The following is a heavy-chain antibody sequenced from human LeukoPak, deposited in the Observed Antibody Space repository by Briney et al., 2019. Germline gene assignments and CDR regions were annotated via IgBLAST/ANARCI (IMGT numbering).Heavy chain of an antibody. Sequence: GRSLRLSCAASGFTLSSYAMSWVRQAPGKGLEWVSAISGSGGSTYYADSVKDRFTISRDNSKNTLYLQMNSLRAEDTAVYYCAKSEYYYDSSGYYPLFDYWGQGTLVTVSS. D-gene: IGHD3-22*01. CDR3: AKSEYYYDSSGYYPLFDY. V-gene: IGHV3-23*01. CDR2: ISGSGGST. J-gene: IGHJ4*02. CDR1: GFTLSSYA.